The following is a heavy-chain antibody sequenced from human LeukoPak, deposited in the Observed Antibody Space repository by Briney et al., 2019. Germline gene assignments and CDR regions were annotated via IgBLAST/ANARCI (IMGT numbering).Heavy chain of an antibody. Sequence: SETLSLTRTVSGGSISSYYWSWIRQPPGKGLEWIGYIYYSGSTNYNPSLKSRVTISVDTSKNQFSLKLSSVTAADTAVYYCARAGYDTSTGYCGAFDIWGQGTMVTVSS. V-gene: IGHV4-59*01. CDR2: IYYSGST. J-gene: IGHJ3*02. CDR1: GGSISSYY. D-gene: IGHD3-9*01. CDR3: ARAGYDTSTGYCGAFDI.